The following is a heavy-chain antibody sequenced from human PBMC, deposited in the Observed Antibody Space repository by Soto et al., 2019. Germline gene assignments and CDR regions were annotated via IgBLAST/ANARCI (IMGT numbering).Heavy chain of an antibody. Sequence: PGGSLRLSCTASGFTFGDYAMSWFRQAPGKGLEWVGFIRSKAYGGTTEYAASVKGRFTISRDDSKSIAYLQMNSPKTEDTAVYYCTRESIAAAGITFDYWGQGTLVTVSS. CDR3: TRESIAAAGITFDY. CDR1: GFTFGDYA. J-gene: IGHJ4*02. CDR2: IRSKAYGGTT. D-gene: IGHD6-13*01. V-gene: IGHV3-49*03.